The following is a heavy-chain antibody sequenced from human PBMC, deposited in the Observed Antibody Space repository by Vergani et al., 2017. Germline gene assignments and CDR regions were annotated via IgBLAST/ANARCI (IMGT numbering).Heavy chain of an antibody. CDR1: GETFSNYA. Sequence: QVQLLQAGAAVRKPGSSVTVSCKASGETFSNYAITWVRKAPGQGLQWMGRMIPTFDSKNYAPRVQGRVTLTADASASTAYMELTSLTAEEPAVYFCARGASYFDSGGYADTWGQGTLVTVS. CDR3: ARGASYFDSGGYADT. D-gene: IGHD3-22*01. J-gene: IGHJ5*02. V-gene: IGHV1-69*13. CDR2: MIPTFDSK.